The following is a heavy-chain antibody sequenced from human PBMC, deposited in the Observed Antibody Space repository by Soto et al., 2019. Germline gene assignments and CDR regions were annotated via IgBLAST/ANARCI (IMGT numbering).Heavy chain of an antibody. V-gene: IGHV4-4*02. Sequence: SETLSLTCAVSGGSFTSNNWWTWVRQPPGQGLEWIGEIYRTGSTNYNPSLKTRVTISLDKSENQFSLKVTSLTAADTAVYYCASRDPGTSVDYWGQGTLVTVSS. CDR3: ASRDPGTSVDY. D-gene: IGHD1-7*01. CDR2: IYRTGST. J-gene: IGHJ4*02. CDR1: GGSFTSNNW.